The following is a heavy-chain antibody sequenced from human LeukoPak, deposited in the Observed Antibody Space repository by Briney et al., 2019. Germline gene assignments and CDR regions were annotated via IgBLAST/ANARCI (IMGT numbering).Heavy chain of an antibody. CDR2: LRSGGNDK. J-gene: IGHJ4*02. D-gene: IGHD4-17*01. CDR3: ARGSPYGDYVDY. V-gene: IGHV3-30*02. Sequence: PGGSLRLSCAASGFSFSTADMRWVRQAPGKGLEWVAFLRSGGNDKYYAGSVKGRFTISRDNAKNSLYLQMNSLRAEDTAVYYCARGSPYGDYVDYWGQGTLVTVSS. CDR1: GFSFSTAD.